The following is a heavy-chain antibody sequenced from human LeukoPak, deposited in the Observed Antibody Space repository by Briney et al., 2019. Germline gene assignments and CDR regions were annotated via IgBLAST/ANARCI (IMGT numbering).Heavy chain of an antibody. CDR2: INPSGGST. CDR3: ARTAPSIAARYSREAFDI. D-gene: IGHD6-6*01. V-gene: IGHV1-46*01. J-gene: IGHJ3*02. Sequence: ASVKVSCKASGYTFTSYYMHWVRQAPGQGLEWMGIINPSGGSTSYAQKFQGRVTMTRDTSTSTVYMELSSLRSEDTAVYYCARTAPSIAARYSREAFDISGQGTMVTVSS. CDR1: GYTFTSYY.